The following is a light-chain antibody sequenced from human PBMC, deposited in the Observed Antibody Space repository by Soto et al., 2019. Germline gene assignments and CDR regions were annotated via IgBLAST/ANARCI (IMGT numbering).Light chain of an antibody. CDR2: AAS. V-gene: IGKV1-39*01. J-gene: IGKJ1*01. Sequence: DIQTTQSPSSLSASVGDRVTITCRTSDNIAKYLNWYQQKPGQVPKLLIVAASRLQSGVPTRFSGGGSGTDFTLTINNLQPEDFATYYCQQSYSAPPWTFGQGTKVEVK. CDR3: QQSYSAPPWT. CDR1: DNIAKY.